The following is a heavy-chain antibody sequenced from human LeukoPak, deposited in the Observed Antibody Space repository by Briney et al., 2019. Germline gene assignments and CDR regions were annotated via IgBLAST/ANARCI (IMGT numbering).Heavy chain of an antibody. V-gene: IGHV3-30*02. CDR1: GFTFSNYV. Sequence: GGSLRLSCAASGFTFSNYVIHWVRQPPGKGLEWVSLIRYDGSSKYYADSVRGRFTISRDNSKNPLYLQMNSLRAEDTAVYYCARYSGNYGLDYWGQGTLVTVSS. D-gene: IGHD4-17*01. J-gene: IGHJ4*02. CDR2: IRYDGSSK. CDR3: ARYSGNYGLDY.